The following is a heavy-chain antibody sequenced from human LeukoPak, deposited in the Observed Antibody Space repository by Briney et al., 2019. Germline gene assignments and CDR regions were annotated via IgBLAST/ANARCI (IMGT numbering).Heavy chain of an antibody. Sequence: GGSLRLSCATSGFTFSRYNMNWVRQAPGKGLEWVSSITSSSIYKYYADSLKGRFTISRDNAKNSLYLQMDSLRAEDTAVYYCARDGITMRILEYWGQGTLVTVSS. D-gene: IGHD3-10*01. CDR1: GFTFSRYN. V-gene: IGHV3-21*01. CDR3: ARDGITMRILEY. J-gene: IGHJ4*02. CDR2: ITSSSIYK.